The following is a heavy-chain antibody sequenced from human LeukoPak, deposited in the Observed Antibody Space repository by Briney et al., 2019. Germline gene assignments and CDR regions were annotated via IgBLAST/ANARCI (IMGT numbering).Heavy chain of an antibody. V-gene: IGHV3-21*01. CDR2: ISSSSSYI. CDR1: GFTFSSYS. D-gene: IGHD5-24*01. CDR3: ASEMATTDYFDY. J-gene: IGHJ4*02. Sequence: GGSLRLSCAASGFTFSSYSMNWVRQAPGKGLEWVSSISSSSSYIYYADSVKGRFTISRDNAKNSLYLQMNSLRAEDTAVYYCASEMATTDYFDYWGQGTLVTASS.